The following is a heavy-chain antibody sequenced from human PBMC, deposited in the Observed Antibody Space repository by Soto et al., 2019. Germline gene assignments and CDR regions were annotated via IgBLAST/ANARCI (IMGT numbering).Heavy chain of an antibody. CDR3: ARFIKNYYDSSGYLDY. J-gene: IGHJ4*02. CDR2: IYHSGST. Sequence: SETLSLTXAVSGGSISSGGYSWSWIRQPPGKGLEWIGYIYHSGSTYYNPSLKSRVTISVDRSKNQFSLKLSSVTAADTAVYYCARFIKNYYDSSGYLDYWGQGTLVTVSS. CDR1: GGSISSGGYS. V-gene: IGHV4-30-2*01. D-gene: IGHD3-22*01.